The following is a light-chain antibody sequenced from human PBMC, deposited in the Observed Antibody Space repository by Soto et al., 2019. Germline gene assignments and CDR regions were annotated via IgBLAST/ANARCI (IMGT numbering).Light chain of an antibody. V-gene: IGKV3-20*01. Sequence: EIVLTQSPGSLSLSPGERATFPGRPGQGVSSTFFPCYQQRPGQPPRLLCYGAPSRATGIPERLSGSGSGTDFTLTISRLEPEDFAVYYCQQFDSSVTFGQGTKVEIK. CDR2: GAP. J-gene: IGKJ1*01. CDR1: QGVSSTF. CDR3: QQFDSSVT.